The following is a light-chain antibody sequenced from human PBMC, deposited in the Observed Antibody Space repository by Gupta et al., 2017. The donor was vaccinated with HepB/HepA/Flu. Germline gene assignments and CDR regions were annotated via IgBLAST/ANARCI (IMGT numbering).Light chain of an antibody. J-gene: IGLJ3*02. V-gene: IGLV3-1*01. CDR3: QTWDNIIV. CDR2: QDI. Sequence: SFELTQPPSVSVSPGQTAIITCSGDKLGNKFASWYQQKPGQSPLLVIYQDIKRPSGIPERFSGSSSGNTATLTISGTQAMDEADYYCQTWDNIIVFGGGTKLTVL. CDR1: KLGNKF.